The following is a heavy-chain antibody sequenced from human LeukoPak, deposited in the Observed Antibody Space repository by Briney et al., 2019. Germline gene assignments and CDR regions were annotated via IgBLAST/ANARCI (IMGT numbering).Heavy chain of an antibody. CDR3: ARDSTNYYYGMDV. D-gene: IGHD3-3*02. CDR1: GFTFSNYG. CDR2: IWYDGSNG. J-gene: IGHJ6*02. V-gene: IGHV3-33*01. Sequence: GGSLRLSCAASGFTFSNYGMHWVRQAPGKGLEWVAVIWYDGSNGYYADSVKGRFTISRDNSKNTLYLQMNSLRAEDTAVYYCARDSTNYYYGMDVWGQGTTVTVSS.